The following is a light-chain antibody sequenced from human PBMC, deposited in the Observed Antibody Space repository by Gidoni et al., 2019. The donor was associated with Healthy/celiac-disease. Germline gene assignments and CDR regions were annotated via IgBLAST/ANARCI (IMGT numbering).Light chain of an antibody. CDR3: QQYGSSPCS. J-gene: IGKJ2*04. CDR2: GAS. Sequence: DIVLTQSPGTLSLSPGERATLSCRASQSVSSSYLAWYHQKPGQAPRLLIYGASSRATGIPDRFSGSGSGTDFTFTISRLEPEDFAVYYCQQYGSSPCSFGQGTQLEIK. CDR1: QSVSSSY. V-gene: IGKV3-20*01.